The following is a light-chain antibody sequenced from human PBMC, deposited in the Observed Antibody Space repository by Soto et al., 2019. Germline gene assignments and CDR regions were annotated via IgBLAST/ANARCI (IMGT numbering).Light chain of an antibody. CDR3: QQYYSYPLT. J-gene: IGKJ1*01. CDR1: QGISSY. V-gene: IGKV1-8*01. Sequence: AIRMTQSPSSFSASTGDRVTITCRASQGISSYLAWYQQKPGKAPKLLIYAVYSLQGGVPSRFSGSGSGTDFTLTISCLQSEDFATYYCQQYYSYPLTFGQGTKVDIK. CDR2: AVY.